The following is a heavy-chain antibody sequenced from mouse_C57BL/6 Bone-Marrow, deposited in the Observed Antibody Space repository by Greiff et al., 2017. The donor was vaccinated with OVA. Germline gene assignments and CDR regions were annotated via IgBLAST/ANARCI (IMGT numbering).Heavy chain of an antibody. D-gene: IGHD1-1*01. Sequence: EVKLVESGGGLVQPGGSMKLSCVASGFTFSNYWMNWVRQSPEKGLEWVAQIRLKSDNHATHYAESVKGRFTISRDDSKSSVYLQMNNLRAEDTVIYYCTTTVALDYWGQGTTLTVSS. CDR2: IRLKSDNHAT. CDR1: GFTFSNYW. V-gene: IGHV6-3*01. CDR3: TTTVALDY. J-gene: IGHJ2*01.